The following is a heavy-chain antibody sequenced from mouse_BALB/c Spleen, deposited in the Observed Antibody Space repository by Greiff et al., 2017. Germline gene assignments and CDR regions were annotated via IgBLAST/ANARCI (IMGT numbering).Heavy chain of an antibody. Sequence: VQLQQSGAELVKPGASVKLSCTASGFNIKDTYMHWVKQRPEQGLEWIGRIDPANGNTKYDPKFQGKATITADTSSNTAYLQLSSLTSEDTAVYYCRPFYGNYVDYAMDYWGQGTSVTVSS. V-gene: IGHV14-3*02. CDR3: RPFYGNYVDYAMDY. CDR2: IDPANGNT. D-gene: IGHD2-1*01. J-gene: IGHJ4*01. CDR1: GFNIKDTY.